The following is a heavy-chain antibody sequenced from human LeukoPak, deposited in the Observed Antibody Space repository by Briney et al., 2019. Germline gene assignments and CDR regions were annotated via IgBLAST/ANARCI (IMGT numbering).Heavy chain of an antibody. V-gene: IGHV3-23*01. D-gene: IGHD2-21*02. Sequence: PGGSLRLSCAATGFTFSNSPITWVRQAPGKGLEWVSSISGSGGSTYYADSVKGRFTISRDNSKSTLYLQMNTLRAEDTALYFCAQGGGHCGVDCFFYFDYWGQGTLVTVSS. CDR1: GFTFSNSP. J-gene: IGHJ4*02. CDR2: ISGSGGST. CDR3: AQGGGHCGVDCFFYFDY.